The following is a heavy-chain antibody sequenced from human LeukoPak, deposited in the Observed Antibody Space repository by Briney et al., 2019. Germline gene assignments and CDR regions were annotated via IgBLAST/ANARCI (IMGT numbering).Heavy chain of an antibody. V-gene: IGHV4-34*01. CDR3: ARITGTTFLYYYYMDV. D-gene: IGHD1-7*01. Sequence: SETLSLTCAVYGGSFSGYYWSWLRQPPGKGLDWIGEINHSGSTNYNPSLKSRVTISVDTSKNQFSLKLSSVTAADTAVYYCARITGTTFLYYYYMDVWGKGTTVTVSS. CDR1: GGSFSGYY. J-gene: IGHJ6*03. CDR2: INHSGST.